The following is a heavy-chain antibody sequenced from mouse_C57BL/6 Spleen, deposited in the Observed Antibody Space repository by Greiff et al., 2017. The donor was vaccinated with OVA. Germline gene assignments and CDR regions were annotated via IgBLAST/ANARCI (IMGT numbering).Heavy chain of an antibody. D-gene: IGHD1-1*01. V-gene: IGHV1-26*01. CDR3: ARSYYGSSYDY. Sequence: VQLQQSGPELVKPGASVKISCKASGYTFTDYYMNWVKQSHGKSLEWIGDINPNNGGTSYNQKFKGKATLTVDKSSSTAYMELRSLTSEDSAVYYCARSYYGSSYDYRGQGTTLTVSS. J-gene: IGHJ2*01. CDR1: GYTFTDYY. CDR2: INPNNGGT.